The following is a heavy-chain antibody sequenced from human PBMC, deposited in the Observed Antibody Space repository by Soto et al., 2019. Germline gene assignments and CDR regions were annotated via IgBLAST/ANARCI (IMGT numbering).Heavy chain of an antibody. J-gene: IGHJ6*02. CDR3: TTLAALYCSSTSCYETGHSRYGMDV. Sequence: GGSLRLSCAASGFTFSNAWMNWVRQAPGKGLEWVGRIKSKTDGGTTDYAAPVKGRFTISRDDSKNTLYLQMNSLKTEDTAVYYCTTLAALYCSSTSCYETGHSRYGMDVWGQGTTVTVSS. V-gene: IGHV3-15*07. D-gene: IGHD2-2*01. CDR1: GFTFSNAW. CDR2: IKSKTDGGTT.